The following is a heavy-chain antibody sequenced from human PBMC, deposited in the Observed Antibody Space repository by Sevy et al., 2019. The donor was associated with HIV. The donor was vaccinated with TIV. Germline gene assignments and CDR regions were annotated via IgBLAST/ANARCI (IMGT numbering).Heavy chain of an antibody. D-gene: IGHD3-10*01. J-gene: IGHJ4*02. V-gene: IGHV3-21*01. CDR2: ISSGSSYI. Sequence: GGSLRLSCAASGFTFSNYFINWVRQAPGKGLEWVSSISSGSSYIFYADSVKGRFTISRDNAKNSLYLHMNSLRAEDTAVYYCARGDYYGSLYYFDYWGPGTLVTVSS. CDR3: ARGDYYGSLYYFDY. CDR1: GFTFSNYF.